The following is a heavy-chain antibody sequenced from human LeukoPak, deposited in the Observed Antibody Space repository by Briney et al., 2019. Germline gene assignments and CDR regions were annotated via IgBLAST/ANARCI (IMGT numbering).Heavy chain of an antibody. D-gene: IGHD3-10*01. CDR1: GGSFSGYS. V-gene: IGHV4-34*01. Sequence: SETLSLTCAVYGGSFSGYSWNWIRQPPVKGLEWIGEINHSGGTNYNPSLKSRVTISVDTSKKQFSLKLSSVTTADTAVYYCARGVDYYGVWGQGTLVTVSS. J-gene: IGHJ4*02. CDR3: ARGVDYYGV. CDR2: INHSGGT.